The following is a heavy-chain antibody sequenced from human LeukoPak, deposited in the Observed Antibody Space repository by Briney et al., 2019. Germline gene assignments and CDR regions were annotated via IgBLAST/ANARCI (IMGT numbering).Heavy chain of an antibody. J-gene: IGHJ4*02. Sequence: GGSLRLSCTASVFTFSDHYMDWVRQAPGKGLEWVGRTRSKANSYTTQYAASVKGRFTISRDDSKNSLYLQMNSLKTEDTAVYYCARGTYYFDSSGYYPDYWGQGTQVTVSS. CDR1: VFTFSDHY. D-gene: IGHD3-22*01. V-gene: IGHV3-72*01. CDR2: TRSKANSYTT. CDR3: ARGTYYFDSSGYYPDY.